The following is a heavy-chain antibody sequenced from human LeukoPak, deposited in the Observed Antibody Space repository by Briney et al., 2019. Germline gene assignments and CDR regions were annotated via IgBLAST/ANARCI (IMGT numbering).Heavy chain of an antibody. CDR3: ARGSGLYYIH. J-gene: IGHJ4*02. D-gene: IGHD1-26*01. Sequence: GGSMRLSCTASGFTFSSYWRSWVRQPSGKGLEWVANIKQDGSEKYYVDSVKGRSTISRDNAKNSLFLQMNSLRAEDTAVYYCARGSGLYYIHWGQGTLVTVSS. CDR2: IKQDGSEK. V-gene: IGHV3-7*05. CDR1: GFTFSSYW.